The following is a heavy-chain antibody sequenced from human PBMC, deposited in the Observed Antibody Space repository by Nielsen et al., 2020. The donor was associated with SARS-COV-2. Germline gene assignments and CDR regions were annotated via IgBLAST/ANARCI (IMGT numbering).Heavy chain of an antibody. CDR1: GFTFGNYA. Sequence: GESLKISCTASGFTFGNYAMSWVRQTPGKGLEWVSVISGRGDSAYYADSVKGRFTISRDNSKNTLYLQVASLRVEDTALYHCARRDDSSGYYLFDYWGQGTLVIVSS. CDR2: ISGRGDSA. D-gene: IGHD3-22*01. V-gene: IGHV3-23*01. CDR3: ARRDDSSGYYLFDY. J-gene: IGHJ4*02.